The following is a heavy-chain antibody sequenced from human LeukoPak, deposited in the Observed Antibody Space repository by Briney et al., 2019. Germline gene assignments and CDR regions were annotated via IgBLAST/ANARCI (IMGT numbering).Heavy chain of an antibody. CDR3: ARGPITMVRGVIMGVDP. CDR2: ICYSGST. V-gene: IGHV4-59*01. CDR1: GGSISSYY. J-gene: IGHJ5*02. Sequence: PSETLSLTCTVSGGSISSYYWSWIRQPPGKGLEWIGYICYSGSTNYNPSLKSRVTISVDTSKNQFSLKLSSVTAADTAVYYCARGPITMVRGVIMGVDPWGQGTLVTASS. D-gene: IGHD3-10*01.